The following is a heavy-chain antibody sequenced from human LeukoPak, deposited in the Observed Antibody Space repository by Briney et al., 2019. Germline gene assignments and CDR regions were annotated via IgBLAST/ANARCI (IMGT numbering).Heavy chain of an antibody. D-gene: IGHD2-2*01. V-gene: IGHV3-13*01. CDR3: ARDHARFGY. J-gene: IGHJ4*02. CDR1: GFAFSIYD. Sequence: GGSLRLSCAASGFAFSIYDMHWVRQPTGKGLEWVSAIGTTDNTYYIDSVKGRFTISRDNAKNSLYLQMNSLRDEDTAVYYCARDHARFGYWGQGTLVTVSS. CDR2: IGTTDNT.